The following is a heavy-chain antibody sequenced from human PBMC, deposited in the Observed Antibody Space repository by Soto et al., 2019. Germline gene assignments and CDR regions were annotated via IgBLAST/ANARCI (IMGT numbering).Heavy chain of an antibody. V-gene: IGHV4-31*03. CDR3: ARVGDSSGWYRYAFDI. Sequence: SETLSLTCTVSGGSISSGGYYWSWIRQHPGKGLEWIGYIHYSGSTYYNPSLKSRVTISVDTSKNQFSLKLSSVTAADTAVYYCARVGDSSGWYRYAFDIWGQGTMVTVSS. CDR1: GGSISSGGYY. J-gene: IGHJ3*02. D-gene: IGHD6-19*01. CDR2: IHYSGST.